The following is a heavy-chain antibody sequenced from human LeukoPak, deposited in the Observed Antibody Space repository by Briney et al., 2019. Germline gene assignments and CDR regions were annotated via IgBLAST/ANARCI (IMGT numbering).Heavy chain of an antibody. CDR1: GFTFRSHS. CDR3: VRDVIHSYFDI. V-gene: IGHV3-21*01. Sequence: GGSLRLSCAASGFTFRSHSLDWVRQAPGKGLEWVSSITGAGSIQYADSVQGRFTISRDNTQNSKFLQMNSLRAEDTAVYYCVRDVIHSYFDIWGQGILVTVSS. J-gene: IGHJ4*02. D-gene: IGHD2/OR15-2a*01. CDR2: ITGAGSI.